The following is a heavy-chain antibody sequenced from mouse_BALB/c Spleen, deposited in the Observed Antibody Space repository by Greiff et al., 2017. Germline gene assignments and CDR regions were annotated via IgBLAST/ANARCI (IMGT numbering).Heavy chain of an antibody. CDR2: INPSNGGT. Sequence: VKVVESGAELVKPGASVKLSCKASGYTFTSYYMYWVKQRPGQGLEWIGEINPSNGGTNFNEKFKSKATLTVDKSSSTAYMQLSSLTSEDSAVYYCTRFTTGGGYFDYGGQGTTLTVSS. D-gene: IGHD1-1*01. V-gene: IGHV1S81*02. CDR3: TRFTTGGGYFDY. CDR1: GYTFTSYY. J-gene: IGHJ2*01.